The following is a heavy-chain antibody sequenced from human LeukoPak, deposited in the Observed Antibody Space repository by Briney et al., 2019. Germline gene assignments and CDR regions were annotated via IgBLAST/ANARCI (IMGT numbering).Heavy chain of an antibody. Sequence: PGGSLRLSCAASGFTFSSYGMHWVRQAPGKGLEWVAVISYDGSNKYYADSVKGRFTISRDNSKNTLYLQMNSLRAEDTAVYYCARIRGAVATSYYYYGMDVWGQGTTVTVSS. J-gene: IGHJ6*02. V-gene: IGHV3-30*03. CDR1: GFTFSSYG. D-gene: IGHD5-12*01. CDR2: ISYDGSNK. CDR3: ARIRGAVATSYYYYGMDV.